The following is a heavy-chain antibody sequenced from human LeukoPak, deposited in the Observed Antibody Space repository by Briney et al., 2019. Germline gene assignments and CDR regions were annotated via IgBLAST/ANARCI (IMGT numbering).Heavy chain of an antibody. V-gene: IGHV1-18*01. Sequence: ASVKVSCKASGYIFTSYGISWVRQAPGQGLEWMGWISAYNGNTNYAQKLQGRVTMTTDTSTSTAYMELRSLRSDDTAVYYCARDRQWLWAPNWFDPWGQGTLVTVSS. CDR1: GYIFTSYG. CDR3: ARDRQWLWAPNWFDP. CDR2: ISAYNGNT. D-gene: IGHD6-19*01. J-gene: IGHJ5*02.